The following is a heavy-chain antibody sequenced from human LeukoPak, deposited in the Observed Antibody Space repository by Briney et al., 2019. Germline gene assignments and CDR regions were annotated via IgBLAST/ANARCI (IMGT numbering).Heavy chain of an antibody. V-gene: IGHV4-38-2*02. D-gene: IGHD2-15*01. Sequence: SETLSLTCTVSGYSISSGYYWGWIRQPPGKGLEWIGSIYHSGSTYYNPSLKSRVTISVDTSKNQFSLKLSSVTAADTAVYYCARGPSGGSPKTLSRYWYFDLWGRGTLVTVSS. CDR3: ARGPSGGSPKTLSRYWYFDL. CDR1: GYSISSGYY. J-gene: IGHJ2*01. CDR2: IYHSGST.